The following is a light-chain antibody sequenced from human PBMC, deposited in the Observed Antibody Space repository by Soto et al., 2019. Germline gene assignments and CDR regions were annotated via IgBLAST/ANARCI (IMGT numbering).Light chain of an antibody. CDR2: GAS. Sequence: EIVMTQSPATLSVSPGERATLSCRASQSVGVKLGWYQQKPGQAPRLLIYGASTRATGIPARFSGSGSGTEFTLTISSLQSADFVVYYFQLCNVWRWTFGQGTNVEIK. J-gene: IGKJ1*01. V-gene: IGKV3D-15*01. CDR3: QLCNVWRWT. CDR1: QSVGVK.